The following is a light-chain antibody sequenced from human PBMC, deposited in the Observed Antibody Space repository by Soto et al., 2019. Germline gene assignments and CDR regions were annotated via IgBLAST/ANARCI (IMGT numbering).Light chain of an antibody. CDR2: GAS. V-gene: IGKV3-20*01. J-gene: IGKJ4*01. CDR1: QTVSITY. CDR3: QQYNNWPLT. Sequence: PGESATLSCRASQTVSITYLTWYQQKPGQAPRLLIYGASNRATGIPDRFSGSGSGTDFTLTISRLEPEDFAVYYCQQYNNWPLTFGGGTKVDIK.